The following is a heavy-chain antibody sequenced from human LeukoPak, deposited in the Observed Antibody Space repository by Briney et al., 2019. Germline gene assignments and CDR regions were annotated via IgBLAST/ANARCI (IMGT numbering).Heavy chain of an antibody. Sequence: ASVKVSCKASGYTFTDYYIHWVRQAPGQGLEWMGWINPNSDYTFYAQKFQGRVTLTRDTSISTVYMELTTLTSDDTSLYYCAVAPGDYWGQGTLVSVSA. D-gene: IGHD2-21*01. J-gene: IGHJ4*02. V-gene: IGHV1-2*02. CDR3: AVAPGDY. CDR2: INPNSDYT. CDR1: GYTFTDYY.